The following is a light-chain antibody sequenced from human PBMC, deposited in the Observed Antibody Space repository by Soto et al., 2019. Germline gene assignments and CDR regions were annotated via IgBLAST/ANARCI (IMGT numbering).Light chain of an antibody. CDR2: EVF. CDR3: CSRL. CDR1: NSDLGAYDY. Sequence: QSALTQPASVSGSPGQSITISCTGTNSDLGAYDYVSWYQQHPGKAPRLLIYEVFNRPSGVSDRFSGSKSANTASLTISGLQADDEADYYCCSRLFGGGTKLTVL. J-gene: IGLJ2*01. V-gene: IGLV2-14*01.